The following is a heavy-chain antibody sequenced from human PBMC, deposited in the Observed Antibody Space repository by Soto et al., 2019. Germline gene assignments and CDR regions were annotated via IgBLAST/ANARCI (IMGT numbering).Heavy chain of an antibody. V-gene: IGHV3-33*01. CDR1: GFTFSSYG. CDR3: ARDHDYYDSSATLGSDY. D-gene: IGHD3-22*01. J-gene: IGHJ4*02. CDR2: IWYDGSNK. Sequence: GGSLRLSCAASGFTFSSYGMHWVRQAPGKGLEWVAVIWYDGSNKYYADSVKGRFTISRDNSKNTLYLQMNSLRAEDTAVYYCARDHDYYDSSATLGSDYWGQGTLVTVSS.